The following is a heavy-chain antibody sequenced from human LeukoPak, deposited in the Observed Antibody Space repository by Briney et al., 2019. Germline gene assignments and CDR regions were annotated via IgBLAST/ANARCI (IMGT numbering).Heavy chain of an antibody. D-gene: IGHD3-3*01. CDR3: ARDLDFWSGYKDY. V-gene: IGHV3-21*01. J-gene: IGHJ4*02. Sequence: GGSLRLSCAASGFTFSIYNLNWVRQAPGKGLEGVSSMTSTSHVYYADSLKGRFTISRDNAKNLLYLQMNSLRAEDTAVYYCARDLDFWSGYKDYWGQGTLVTVSS. CDR1: GFTFSIYN. CDR2: MTSTSHV.